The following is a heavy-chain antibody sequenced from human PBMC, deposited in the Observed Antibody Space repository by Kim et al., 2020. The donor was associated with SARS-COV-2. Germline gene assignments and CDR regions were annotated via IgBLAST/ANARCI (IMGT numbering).Heavy chain of an antibody. V-gene: IGHV3-73*01. Sequence: GGSLRLSCAASGFTFSGSAMHWVRQASGKGLEWVGRIRSKANSYATAYAASVKGRFTISRDDSKNTAYLQMNSLKTEDTAVYYCTRPGRWENYGMDVWGQGTTVTVSS. CDR1: GFTFSGSA. CDR2: IRSKANSYAT. D-gene: IGHD1-26*01. J-gene: IGHJ6*02. CDR3: TRPGRWENYGMDV.